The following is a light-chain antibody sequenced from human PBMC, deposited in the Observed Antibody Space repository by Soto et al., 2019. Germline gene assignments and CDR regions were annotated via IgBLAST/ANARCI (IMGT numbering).Light chain of an antibody. CDR2: DDN. J-gene: IGLJ1*01. CDR1: SSNIGGNS. CDR3: GSWDSSLSAYV. V-gene: IGLV1-51*01. Sequence: QTVLTQPPSVSAAPGQKVTISCSGSSSNIGGNSVSWYQQLPATAPKLLIYDDNKPPSGIPDRCSGSKSGTSATLGITGFQTGDEADYYCGSWDSSLSAYVFGTGTKVTVL.